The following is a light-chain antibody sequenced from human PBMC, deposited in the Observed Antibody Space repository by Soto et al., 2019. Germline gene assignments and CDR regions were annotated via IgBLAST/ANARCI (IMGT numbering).Light chain of an antibody. V-gene: IGKV1-5*01. CDR2: DAS. J-gene: IGKJ1*01. Sequence: DIQMTQSPSTLSASVGDRVTMTCRASQTIDIWLAWYQQKPGKAPRLLIYDASNLQSGVPSRFSGSGSGTEFTLTISSLQPDDFATYYCQQYNSYSWTFGQGTKVDIK. CDR1: QTIDIW. CDR3: QQYNSYSWT.